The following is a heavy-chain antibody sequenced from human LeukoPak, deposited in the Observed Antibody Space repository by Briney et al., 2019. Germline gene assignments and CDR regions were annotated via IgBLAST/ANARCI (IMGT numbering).Heavy chain of an antibody. CDR3: ARITPLAAAGLYYYYYMDV. D-gene: IGHD6-13*01. CDR2: INDSGGT. J-gene: IGHJ6*03. CDR1: GGSFSGYY. Sequence: SETLSLTCAVYGGSFSGYYWSWIRQPPGKGLEWIGEINDSGGTNYNPSLKSRVTISVDTSKNQFSLKLSSVTAADTAVYYCARITPLAAAGLYYYYYMDVWGKGTTVTVSS. V-gene: IGHV4-34*01.